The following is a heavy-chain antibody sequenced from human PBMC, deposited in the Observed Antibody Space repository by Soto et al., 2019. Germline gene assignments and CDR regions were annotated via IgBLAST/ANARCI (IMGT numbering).Heavy chain of an antibody. CDR1: GFTFISYA. CDR3: ARVRVVWGIIIPPRDLLY. V-gene: IGHV3-30-3*01. Sequence: GYLRLSCTASGFTFISYAMHWVLQAPGKGLEWVAVISYDGSNKYYADSVKGRFTISRDNSKNTLYLQMNSLRAEDTAVYYCARVRVVWGIIIPPRDLLYRGKAILVTVSS. CDR2: ISYDGSNK. J-gene: IGHJ4*02. D-gene: IGHD3-10*01.